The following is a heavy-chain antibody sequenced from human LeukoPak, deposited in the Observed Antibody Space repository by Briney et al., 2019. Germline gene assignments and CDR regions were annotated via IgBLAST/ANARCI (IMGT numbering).Heavy chain of an antibody. CDR2: IISSGSTI. CDR3: ARDPPYCSGGSCYPYNWFDP. J-gene: IGHJ5*02. CDR1: GFTLSDYY. Sequence: GGSLRLSCAASGFTLSDYYMSWIRQAPGKGLEWVSYIISSGSTIYYADSVRGRFTISRDNSKNTLYLQMNSLRAEDTAVYYCARDPPYCSGGSCYPYNWFDPWGQGTLVTVSS. D-gene: IGHD2-15*01. V-gene: IGHV3-11*04.